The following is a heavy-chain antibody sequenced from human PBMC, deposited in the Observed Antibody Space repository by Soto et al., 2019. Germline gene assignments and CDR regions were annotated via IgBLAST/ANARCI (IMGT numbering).Heavy chain of an antibody. CDR1: GFVVTDYY. J-gene: IGHJ2*01. CDR2: ISSSGSTI. CDR3: ARGVLAVAAWGWYFDL. V-gene: IGHV3-11*04. Sequence: GGSLRLSCAASGFVVTDYYMSWVRQAPGKGLEWVSYISSSGSTIYYADSVKGRFTISRDNAKNSLYLQMNSLRAEDTAVYYCARGVLAVAAWGWYFDLWGRGTLVTVSS. D-gene: IGHD6-19*01.